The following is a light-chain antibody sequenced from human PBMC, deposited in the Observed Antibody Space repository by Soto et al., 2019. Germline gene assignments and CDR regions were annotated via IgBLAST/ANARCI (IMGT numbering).Light chain of an antibody. CDR2: TAS. Sequence: ETVMTQSPATLSVSPGERATLSCGASQSVSTNLAWYQQKPGQAPRLLIYTASTRATGIPARFTGSGNVSGTEFSLTISSLESEDFEVYFCQQYDNWPQTFGPGTTVDIK. J-gene: IGKJ3*01. V-gene: IGKV3-15*01. CDR3: QQYDNWPQT. CDR1: QSVSTN.